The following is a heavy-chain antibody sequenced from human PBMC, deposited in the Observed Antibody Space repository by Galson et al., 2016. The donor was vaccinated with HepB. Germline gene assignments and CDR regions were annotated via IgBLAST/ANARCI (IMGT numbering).Heavy chain of an antibody. CDR2: IYPGDSET. V-gene: IGHV5-51*01. CDR3: ARMYHYEVSGYFIPSPALES. D-gene: IGHD3-22*01. J-gene: IGHJ4*02. Sequence: QSGAEVKKPGESLKISCKASGYNFAINWIAWVRQMPGKGLEYVGVIYPGDSETRYSPSFQGQVTISADKSSNSAYLQWSSLRASDTATYYCARMYHYEVSGYFIPSPALESWGQGTLVIVSS. CDR1: GYNFAINW.